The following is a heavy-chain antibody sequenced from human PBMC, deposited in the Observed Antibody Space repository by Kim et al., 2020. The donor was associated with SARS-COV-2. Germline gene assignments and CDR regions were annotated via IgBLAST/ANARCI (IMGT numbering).Heavy chain of an antibody. CDR2: ISYDGSNK. D-gene: IGHD3-10*01. J-gene: IGHJ3*02. V-gene: IGHV3-30*18. Sequence: PGGSLRLSCAASGFTFSSYGMHWVRQAPGKGLEWVAVISYDGSNKYYADSVKGRFTISRDNSKNTLYLQMNSLRAEDTAVYYCAKEGVRSLFGEANDAFD. CDR3: AKEGVRSLFGEANDAFD. CDR1: GFTFSSYG.